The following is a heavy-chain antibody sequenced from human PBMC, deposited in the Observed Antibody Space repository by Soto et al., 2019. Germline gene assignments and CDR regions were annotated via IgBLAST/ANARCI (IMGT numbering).Heavy chain of an antibody. J-gene: IGHJ4*02. CDR2: ISYDGGNE. D-gene: IGHD1-26*01. V-gene: IGHV3-30*18. Sequence: QVQLVQSGGGVVQPGRSLRLCCAGSGFTFSSYGIHWVRQAPGKGLEWVALISYDGGNEKYTESVKDRFTISRDDSHNVAYLQTSSLRTEDTAMYYCAKDRYSGTYPTDFDYWGQGSLVTVSS. CDR1: GFTFSSYG. CDR3: AKDRYSGTYPTDFDY.